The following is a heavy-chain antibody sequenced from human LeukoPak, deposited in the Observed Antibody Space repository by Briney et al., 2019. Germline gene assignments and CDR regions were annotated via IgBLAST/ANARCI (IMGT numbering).Heavy chain of an antibody. Sequence: ASVKVSCKASGYTFSSYYLYWVRQAPGQWLEWMGVINPGGGTPTYAPKFQGRVTMTTDTSTSTVYMELSSLRSEDTAVYYCARDYGGSLGPWGQGTLVTVSS. D-gene: IGHD4-23*01. CDR2: INPGGGTP. V-gene: IGHV1-46*01. CDR1: GYTFSSYY. CDR3: ARDYGGSLGP. J-gene: IGHJ5*02.